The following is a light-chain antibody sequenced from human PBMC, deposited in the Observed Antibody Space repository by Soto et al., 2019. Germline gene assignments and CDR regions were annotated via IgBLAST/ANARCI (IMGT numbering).Light chain of an antibody. CDR3: QQYNSWPRT. CDR2: GAS. J-gene: IGKJ1*01. CDR1: QSVNSN. Sequence: EIVMTQSPATLSVSPGERATLSCRASQSVNSNLAWYQQTPGQAPRLLIYGASSRATGIPARFSGSGSGTEFTLTITSLQSEDFAVYYCQQYNSWPRTFGQGTKVDI. V-gene: IGKV3-15*01.